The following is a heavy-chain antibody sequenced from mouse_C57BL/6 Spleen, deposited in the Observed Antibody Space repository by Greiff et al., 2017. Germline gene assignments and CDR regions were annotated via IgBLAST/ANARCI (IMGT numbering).Heavy chain of an antibody. D-gene: IGHD1-1*01. Sequence: QVQLQQPGAELVRPGSSVKLSCKASGYTFTSYWMDWVKQRPGQGLEWIGNIYPSDSETHYNQKFKDKATLTVAKSSSTAYLQLSSLTSEDSAVYYCARDNYYGSSYDYWGQGTTLTVSS. V-gene: IGHV1-61*01. J-gene: IGHJ2*01. CDR1: GYTFTSYW. CDR3: ARDNYYGSSYDY. CDR2: IYPSDSET.